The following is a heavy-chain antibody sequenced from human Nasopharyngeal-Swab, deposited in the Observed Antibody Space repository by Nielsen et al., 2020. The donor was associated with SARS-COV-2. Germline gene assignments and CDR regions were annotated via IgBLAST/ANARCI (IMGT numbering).Heavy chain of an antibody. D-gene: IGHD4-23*01. CDR3: ARDESPRLRWLDY. CDR2: ISYDGSNK. V-gene: IGHV3-30*04. J-gene: IGHJ4*02. CDR1: GFTFSNYE. Sequence: GESLKISCAASGFTFSNYEMNWVRQAPGKGLEWVAVISYDGSNKYYADSVKGRFTISRDNSKNTLYLQMNSLRAEDTAVYYCARDESPRLRWLDYWGQGTLVTVSS.